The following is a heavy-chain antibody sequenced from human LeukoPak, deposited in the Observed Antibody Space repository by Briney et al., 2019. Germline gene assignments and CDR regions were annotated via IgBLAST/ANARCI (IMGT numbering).Heavy chain of an antibody. J-gene: IGHJ4*02. CDR1: GYTFTRHY. Sequence: GASLKVSCQASGYTFTRHYMHWVRPTRGQRLEWMGRIHPNHGGTNYAQNFPGRDTMTRDTSIRTAYMELSRLRSDDTAVYYCAIIAVAGSLDYWGQGTLVTLSS. V-gene: IGHV1-2*06. CDR2: IHPNHGGT. CDR3: AIIAVAGSLDY. D-gene: IGHD6-19*01.